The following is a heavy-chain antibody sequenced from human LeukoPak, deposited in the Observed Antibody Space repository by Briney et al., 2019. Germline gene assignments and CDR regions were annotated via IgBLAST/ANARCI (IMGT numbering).Heavy chain of an antibody. D-gene: IGHD6-13*01. CDR3: ARSGGSVWYGMDY. J-gene: IGHJ4*02. CDR1: GFPFNTYA. CDR2: ISYDGTNK. V-gene: IGHV3-30-3*01. Sequence: GGSLRLSCAASGFPFNTYAMNWVRQAPCKGLEWVAAISYDGTNKYYGDSVKGRFTISRDNSKNTLYLQVTSLRVEDSAMYYCARSGGSVWYGMDYWGQGTLVTVSS.